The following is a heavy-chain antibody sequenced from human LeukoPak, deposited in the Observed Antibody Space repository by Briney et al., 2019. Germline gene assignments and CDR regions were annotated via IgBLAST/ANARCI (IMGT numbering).Heavy chain of an antibody. CDR2: ISSSGSTI. D-gene: IGHD4-17*01. J-gene: IGHJ4*02. CDR3: ARFYGDETYFDY. Sequence: GGSLRLSLAASGFTFSSYEMNGVRQAPGKGLEWVSYISSSGSTIYYADSVKGRFTISRDNAKNSLYLQMNSLRAEDTAVYYCARFYGDETYFDYWGQGTLVTVSS. CDR1: GFTFSSYE. V-gene: IGHV3-48*03.